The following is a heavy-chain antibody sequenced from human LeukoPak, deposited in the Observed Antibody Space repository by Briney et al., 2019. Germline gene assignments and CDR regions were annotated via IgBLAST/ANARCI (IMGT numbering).Heavy chain of an antibody. Sequence: PVGSLRLSCAASGFTFSDYYMSWIRQAPGKGLEWVSYISSSSSYTNYADSVKGRFTISRDNAKNSLYLQRNSLRAEDTAVYYCARDPGGEPDDALWAFDIWGHGKIVTVSS. V-gene: IGHV3-11*05. CDR1: GFTFSDYY. D-gene: IGHD3-16*01. CDR2: ISSSSSYT. CDR3: ARDPGGEPDDALWAFDI. J-gene: IGHJ3*02.